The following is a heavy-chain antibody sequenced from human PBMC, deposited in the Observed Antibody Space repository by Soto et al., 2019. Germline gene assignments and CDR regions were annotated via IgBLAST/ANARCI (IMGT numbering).Heavy chain of an antibody. CDR3: SLLYGYCIRGSCHGHYAMXV. J-gene: IGHJ6*02. CDR2: INYSGST. V-gene: IGHV4-39*01. Sequence: SETLSLTCIVSSGSMSSSLNHWGWIRQPPGKGLEWIGNINYSGSTYYNPSLQSRLTISVDTSNNQFSLTLSSVTASDTAVYYFSLLYGYCIRGSCHGHYAMXVWGQGTTVTVSS. D-gene: IGHD2-15*01. CDR1: SGSMSSSLNH.